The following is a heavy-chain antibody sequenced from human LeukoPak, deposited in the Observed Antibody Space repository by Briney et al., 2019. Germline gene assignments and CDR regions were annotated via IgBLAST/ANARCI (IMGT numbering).Heavy chain of an antibody. V-gene: IGHV3-72*01. CDR1: GFTFRDHY. Sequence: PGGSLRLSCAASGFTFRDHYMDWVRQVPGKGLEWVGRSKAKTYTTEYAASVRGRFTISRDASKDSLYLQMNSLKTEDTAVYYCVRGRNSFDAWGQGTMVTVSS. CDR2: SKAKTYTT. CDR3: VRGRNSFDA. J-gene: IGHJ3*01.